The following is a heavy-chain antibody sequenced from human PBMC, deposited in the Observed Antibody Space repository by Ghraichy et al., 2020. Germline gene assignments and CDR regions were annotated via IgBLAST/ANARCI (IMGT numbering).Heavy chain of an antibody. V-gene: IGHV1-69*13. CDR2: IIPIFGTA. D-gene: IGHD2-21*01. J-gene: IGHJ2*01. CDR3: VRDGYCGGDCYSYWYFDL. Sequence: SVKVSCKASGGTFSSYAISWVRQAPGQGLEWMGGIIPIFGTANYAQKFQGRVTITADESTSTAYMELSSLRSEDTAVYYCVRDGYCGGDCYSYWYFDLWGRGTLVTVSS. CDR1: GGTFSSYA.